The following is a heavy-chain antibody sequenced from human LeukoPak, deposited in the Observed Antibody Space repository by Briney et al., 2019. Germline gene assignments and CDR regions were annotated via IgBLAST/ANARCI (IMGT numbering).Heavy chain of an antibody. J-gene: IGHJ6*03. Sequence: PGGSLRLSCAASGFTFSSYWMSRVRQAPGKGLEWVANIKQDGSEKYYVDSVKGRFTISRDNAKNSLYLQMNSLRAEDTAVYYCARVRWFGELLSRDYYYYMDVWGKGTTVTVSS. V-gene: IGHV3-7*01. D-gene: IGHD3-10*01. CDR3: ARVRWFGELLSRDYYYYMDV. CDR1: GFTFSSYW. CDR2: IKQDGSEK.